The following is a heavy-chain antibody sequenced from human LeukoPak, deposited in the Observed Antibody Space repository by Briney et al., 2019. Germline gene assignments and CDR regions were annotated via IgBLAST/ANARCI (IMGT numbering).Heavy chain of an antibody. CDR1: GYSFTSYW. D-gene: IGHD7-27*01. V-gene: IGHV5-51*01. J-gene: IGHJ3*02. Sequence: HGESLKISCKGSGYSFTSYWIGWVRQMPGKGLEWMGIIYPGDSDTRYSPSLQGQVTISADKSISTAYLQWSSLKASDTATYYCARQPLWGSFAFDIWGQGTMVTVSS. CDR3: ARQPLWGSFAFDI. CDR2: IYPGDSDT.